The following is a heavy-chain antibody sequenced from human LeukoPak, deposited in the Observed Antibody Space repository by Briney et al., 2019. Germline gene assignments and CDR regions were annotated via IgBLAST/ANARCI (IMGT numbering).Heavy chain of an antibody. Sequence: ETSETLSLTCTVSGGSISSGDYYWSWIRQPPGKGLGWMGYIYYSGSTYYNPSLRSRLTISVDTSKNQVSLKLSSVTAADTAVYYCARVRGMDDSSGYYHYYFDYWGQGTLATVSS. V-gene: IGHV4-30-4*01. CDR3: ARVRGMDDSSGYYHYYFDY. CDR1: GGSISSGDYY. D-gene: IGHD3-22*01. J-gene: IGHJ4*02. CDR2: IYYSGST.